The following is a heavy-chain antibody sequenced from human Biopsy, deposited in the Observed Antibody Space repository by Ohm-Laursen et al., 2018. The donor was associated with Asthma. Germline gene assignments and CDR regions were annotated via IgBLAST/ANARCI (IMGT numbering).Heavy chain of an antibody. V-gene: IGHV4-39*02. CDR3: ARAVSSSSYWYFDL. J-gene: IGHJ2*01. CDR2: IYYSGRT. Sequence: SDTLSLTCIVSGDALSTSGSYWGWIRQSPGKGLEWIGSIYYSGRTYDNPSLESRVTISADTSKNHFSLKVTSVTAADTAVYYCARAVSSSSYWYFDLWGRGDLVTVSS. D-gene: IGHD6-6*01. CDR1: GDALSTSGSY.